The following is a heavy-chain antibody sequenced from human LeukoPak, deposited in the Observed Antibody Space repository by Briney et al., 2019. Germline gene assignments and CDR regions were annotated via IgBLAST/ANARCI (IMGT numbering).Heavy chain of an antibody. D-gene: IGHD2-8*01. J-gene: IGHJ6*02. Sequence: GASVKVSCKASGYTFTSYYMHWVRQAPGQGLEWMGIINPSGGSTSYAQKFQGRVTMTTDTSTSTAYMELRSLRSDDTAVYYCARDRGVYYYYGMDVWGQGTTVTVSS. CDR1: GYTFTSYY. CDR3: ARDRGVYYYYGMDV. CDR2: INPSGGST. V-gene: IGHV1-46*01.